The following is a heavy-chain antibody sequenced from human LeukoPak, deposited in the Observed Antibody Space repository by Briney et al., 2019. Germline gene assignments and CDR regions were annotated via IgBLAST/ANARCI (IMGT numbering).Heavy chain of an antibody. D-gene: IGHD3-10*01. Sequence: KPSETLSLTCSVSAGSITTSSFYWGWIRQPPGKGLAWIGSVYYSGSTYYSPSLKSRVTISVDTSQNQFPLRLSSVTAADTAVYYCARYHSASGRMDPPGSQWGQGTLVIVSS. J-gene: IGHJ4*02. CDR2: VYYSGST. V-gene: IGHV4-39*01. CDR3: ARYHSASGRMDPPGSQ. CDR1: AGSITTSSFY.